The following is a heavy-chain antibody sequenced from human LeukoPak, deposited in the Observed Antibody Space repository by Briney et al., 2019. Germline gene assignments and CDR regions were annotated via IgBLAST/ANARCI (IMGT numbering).Heavy chain of an antibody. CDR2: IIPIFGTA. J-gene: IGHJ6*03. Sequence: SVKVSCKASGGTFSSYAISWVRQAPGQGLEWMGGIIPIFGTANYAQKFQGRVTITTDESTSTAYMELSSLRSEDTAVYYCARGLWSGSKYYYYYYMDVWGRGTTVTVSS. D-gene: IGHD3-3*01. CDR3: ARGLWSGSKYYYYYYMDV. V-gene: IGHV1-69*05. CDR1: GGTFSSYA.